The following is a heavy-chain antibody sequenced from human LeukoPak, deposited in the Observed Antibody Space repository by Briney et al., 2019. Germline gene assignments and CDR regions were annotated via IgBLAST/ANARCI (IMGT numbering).Heavy chain of an antibody. D-gene: IGHD6-19*01. CDR2: ISSSSSYI. CDR1: GFTFSSYS. CDR3: AREAESSGWTDY. J-gene: IGHJ4*02. Sequence: PGGSLRLSCAASGFTFSSYSMNWVRQAPGKGLEWVSSISSSSSYIYYADSVKGRFTISRDNAKNSLYLQMNSLRAEDTAVYYCAREAESSGWTDYWGQGTLVTVSS. V-gene: IGHV3-21*01.